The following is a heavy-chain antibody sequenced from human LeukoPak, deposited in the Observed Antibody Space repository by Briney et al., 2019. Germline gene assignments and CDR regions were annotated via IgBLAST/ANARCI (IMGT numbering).Heavy chain of an antibody. CDR2: IYTSGST. Sequence: SETLSLTCTVSGGSISSYYWSWLRQPAGKGLEWIGRIYTSGSTNYNPSLKSRVTMSVDTSKNQFSLKLSSVTAADTAVYYCARDGGSYYYGSGSTRGDFDYWGQGTLVTVSS. V-gene: IGHV4-4*07. J-gene: IGHJ4*02. CDR3: ARDGGSYYYGSGSTRGDFDY. CDR1: GGSISSYY. D-gene: IGHD3-10*01.